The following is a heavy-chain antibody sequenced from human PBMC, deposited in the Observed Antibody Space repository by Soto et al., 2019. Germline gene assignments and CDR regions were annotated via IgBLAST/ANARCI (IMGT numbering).Heavy chain of an antibody. J-gene: IGHJ4*02. CDR3: ATGNCSGGKCYRQDFKY. D-gene: IGHD2-15*01. CDR2: VYYGGGT. V-gene: IGHV4-59*11. Sequence: SETLSLSCTVSGGSISSHSWSWIRQPAGKGREWIGYVYYGGGTNYKPSLQSRVTMSLDTCKIQVSLRLTSVTAADTAVYYCATGNCSGGKCYRQDFKYGGQGAPETAS. CDR1: GGSISSHS.